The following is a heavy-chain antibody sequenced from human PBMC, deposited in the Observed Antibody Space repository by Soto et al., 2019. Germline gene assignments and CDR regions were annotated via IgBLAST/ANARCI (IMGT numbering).Heavy chain of an antibody. CDR1: GFTFSSYA. V-gene: IGHV3-23*01. CDR2: ISGSGGST. D-gene: IGHD3-16*02. CDR3: SKYNSLVIVVSYFDY. J-gene: IGHJ4*02. Sequence: GSLRLSCAASGFTFSSYAMSWVRQAPGKGLEWVSAISGSGGSTYYADSVKGRFTISRDNSKNTLYLQMSSLRAEDTAVYYCSKYNSLVIVVSYFDYWGQGTLVTVSS.